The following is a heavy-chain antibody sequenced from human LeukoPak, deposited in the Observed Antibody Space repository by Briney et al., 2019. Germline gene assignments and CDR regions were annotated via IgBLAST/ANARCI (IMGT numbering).Heavy chain of an antibody. V-gene: IGHV4-59*02. CDR1: GGSVSSYY. D-gene: IGHD1-26*01. CDR2: IYHSGST. Sequence: SETLSLTCTVSGGSVSSYYWSWIRQPPGKGLEYIGYIYHSGSTTYNPSLKSRVTILMDTSKNQFSLKLSSVTAADTAVYYCARGGGPGILVGATNDAFDIWGQGTMVTVSS. J-gene: IGHJ3*02. CDR3: ARGGGPGILVGATNDAFDI.